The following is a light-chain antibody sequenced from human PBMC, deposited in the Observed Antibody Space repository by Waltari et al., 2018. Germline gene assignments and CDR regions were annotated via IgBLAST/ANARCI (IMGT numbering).Light chain of an antibody. Sequence: QSALTQPRSVSGYPGQSVTISCSGTSIDVGSYNFVSWYQQHPGNAPKLLIYAVVKRPSGVPDRFSGSKSGNTASLTISGLQTEDESDYYCCSYAGSYTFVFGGGTQLTVL. CDR2: AVV. J-gene: IGLJ7*01. CDR1: SIDVGSYNF. CDR3: CSYAGSYTFV. V-gene: IGLV2-11*01.